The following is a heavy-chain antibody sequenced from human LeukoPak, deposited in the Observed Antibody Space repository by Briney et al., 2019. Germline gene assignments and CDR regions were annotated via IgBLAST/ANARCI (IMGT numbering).Heavy chain of an antibody. V-gene: IGHV3-11*01. CDR3: ARLGIITAAGSNDY. D-gene: IGHD6-13*01. CDR2: ISYSGDTI. J-gene: IGHJ4*02. Sequence: GGSLRLSCAASEFTFSDYYMSWIRQAPGKGLEWVSYISYSGDTIYYADSVKGRFTVSRDNAKNSLYLQMNSLRAEDTAVYYCARLGIITAAGSNDYWGQGTLVTASS. CDR1: EFTFSDYY.